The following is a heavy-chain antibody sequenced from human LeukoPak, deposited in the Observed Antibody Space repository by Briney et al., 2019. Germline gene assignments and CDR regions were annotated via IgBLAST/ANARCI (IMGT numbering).Heavy chain of an antibody. CDR1: GGTFSSYA. J-gene: IGHJ4*02. V-gene: IGHV1-69*04. CDR3: ARDLETHCSSTSCYSPYFDY. CDR2: IIPIFGIA. Sequence: ASVKVSCKASGGTFSSYAISWVRQAPGQGLEWMGRIIPIFGIANYAQKFQGRVTITADKSTSTAYMELSSLRSEDTAVYYCARDLETHCSSTSCYSPYFDYWGQGTLVTVSS. D-gene: IGHD2-2*01.